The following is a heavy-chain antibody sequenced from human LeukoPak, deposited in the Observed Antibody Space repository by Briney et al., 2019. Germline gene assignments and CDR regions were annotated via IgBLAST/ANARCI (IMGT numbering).Heavy chain of an antibody. CDR1: GFTFSSYS. CDR2: ISSSSSYI. D-gene: IGHD1-1*01. V-gene: IGHV3-21*01. CDR3: ARALRYNWNDLVAFDI. Sequence: GGSLRLSCAASGFTFSSYSMNWVRQAPGKGLEWVSSISSSSSYIYYADSVKGRFTISRDNAKNSLYLQMNSLRAEDTAMYYCARALRYNWNDLVAFDIWGQGTMVTVSS. J-gene: IGHJ3*02.